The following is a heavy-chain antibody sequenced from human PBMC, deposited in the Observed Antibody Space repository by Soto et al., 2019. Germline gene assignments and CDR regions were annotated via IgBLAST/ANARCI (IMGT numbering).Heavy chain of an antibody. J-gene: IGHJ6*01. CDR3: ERKSGMDV. CDR1: GYNFAGYW. V-gene: IGHV5-51*01. Sequence: PVESLNISCKTSGYNFAGYWIVWVRQMPGKGLEWLGIIFPGDSDTKYSPSFQGQVIISADKSIRTAYLQWSSLKASDTAIYYCERKSGMDVWGQGTTVTVSS. D-gene: IGHD5-12*01. CDR2: IFPGDSDT.